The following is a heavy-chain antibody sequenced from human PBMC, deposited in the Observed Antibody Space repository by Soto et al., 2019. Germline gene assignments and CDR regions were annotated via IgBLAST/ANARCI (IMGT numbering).Heavy chain of an antibody. V-gene: IGHV4-30-4*01. CDR3: AREDTARIDY. J-gene: IGHJ4*02. CDR2: IYYSGST. Sequence: SETLSLTCTVSGGSISSGGYYWSWIRQPPGKGLEWIGYIYYSGSTYYNPSLKSRVTISVDTSKNQFSLKLSSVTAADTAVYYCAREDTARIDYWGQGTLVTVSS. CDR1: GGSISSGGYY. D-gene: IGHD5-18*01.